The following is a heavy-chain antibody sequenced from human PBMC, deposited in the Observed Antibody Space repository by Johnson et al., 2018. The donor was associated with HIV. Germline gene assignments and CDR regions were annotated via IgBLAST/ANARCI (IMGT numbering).Heavy chain of an antibody. CDR2: ISSNGDAT. V-gene: IGHV3-64*01. CDR3: ARVPGSGITRYAGASDI. D-gene: IGHD3-10*01. CDR1: GFTFSSNA. Sequence: VQLVESGGGLVQPGGSLRLSCAASGFTFSSNAMHWVRQAPGKGLECISGISSNGDATYYTNSVKGRLTIHRDNSKNTLNLQMGSLRPEDMAVYYGARVPGSGITRYAGASDIWGQGTMVTVSS. J-gene: IGHJ3*02.